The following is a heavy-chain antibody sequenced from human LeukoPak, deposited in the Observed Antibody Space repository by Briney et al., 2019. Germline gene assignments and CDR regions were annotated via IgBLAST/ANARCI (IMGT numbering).Heavy chain of an antibody. V-gene: IGHV1-2*02. Sequence: GASVKVSCKASGYTFTGYYMHWVRQAPGQGLEWMGWTNPNSGGTNYAQKFQGRVTMTRDTSISTAYMELSRLRSDDTAVYYCARDYYDSSGYYVGWFDPWGQGTLVTVSS. D-gene: IGHD3-22*01. CDR2: TNPNSGGT. CDR1: GYTFTGYY. J-gene: IGHJ5*02. CDR3: ARDYYDSSGYYVGWFDP.